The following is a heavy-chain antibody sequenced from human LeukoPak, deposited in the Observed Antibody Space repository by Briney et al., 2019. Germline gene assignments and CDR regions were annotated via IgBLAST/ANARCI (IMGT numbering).Heavy chain of an antibody. D-gene: IGHD3-10*01. J-gene: IGHJ6*03. CDR2: IYSTGRS. CDR1: GGSISNYF. CDR3: ARQGYYYGSGSYYNEAYMDV. V-gene: IGHV4-4*07. Sequence: SETLSLTCIVSGGSISNYFWSWVRQPAGKGLEWIGRIYSTGRSDYNPSLKSRVTISIDTSKNQFYLKLSSLTAADTAVYYCARQGYYYGSGSYYNEAYMDVWGKGTTVTISS.